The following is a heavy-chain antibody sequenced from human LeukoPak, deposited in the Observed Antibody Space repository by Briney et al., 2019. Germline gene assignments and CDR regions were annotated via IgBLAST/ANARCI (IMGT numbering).Heavy chain of an antibody. Sequence: GGSLRLSCAASGFTVSSNYMSWVRQAPGEGLEWVSVIYSGGSTYYADSVKGRFTLSRDNSKNTLYLQMNSLRAEDTAVYYCARVASGSYYYPFDYWGQGTLVTVSS. J-gene: IGHJ4*02. D-gene: IGHD1-26*01. CDR2: IYSGGST. CDR1: GFTVSSNY. V-gene: IGHV3-53*01. CDR3: ARVASGSYYYPFDY.